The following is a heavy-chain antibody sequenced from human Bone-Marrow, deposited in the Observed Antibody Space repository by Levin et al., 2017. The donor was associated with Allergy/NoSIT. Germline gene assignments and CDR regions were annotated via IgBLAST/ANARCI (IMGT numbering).Heavy chain of an antibody. V-gene: IGHV3-7*04. J-gene: IGHJ5*02. CDR2: INGDGSEK. CDR3: TRNEA. CDR1: GLIFSASW. Sequence: GESLKISCAGSGLIFSASWMSWVRQGPGKGPEWVANINGDGSEKYYADSVEGRFTISRDNAKNSLFLQMNNLREEDTAVYYCTRNEAWGQGTLVTVS.